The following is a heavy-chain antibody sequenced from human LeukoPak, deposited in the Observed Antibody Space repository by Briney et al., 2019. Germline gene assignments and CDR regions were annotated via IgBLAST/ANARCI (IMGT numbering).Heavy chain of an antibody. CDR2: ISSSSSYI. CDR1: GFTFSSYS. V-gene: IGHV3-21*01. J-gene: IGHJ4*02. CDR3: ASLGAYSRR. D-gene: IGHD5-12*01. Sequence: IPGGSLRLSCAASGFTFSSYSMYWVRQAPGKGLEWVSSISSSSSYIYYADSVKGRFTISRDNAKNSLYLQMNSLRAEDTAVYYCASLGAYSRRWGQGTLVTVSS.